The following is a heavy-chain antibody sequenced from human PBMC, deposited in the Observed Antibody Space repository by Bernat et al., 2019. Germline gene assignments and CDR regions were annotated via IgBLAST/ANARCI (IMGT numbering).Heavy chain of an antibody. V-gene: IGHV3-7*03. Sequence: EVQLVESGGGLVQPGGSLRLSCAASGFTFSTYWMTWVRQAPGKGLEWVAYMKEDGSEIYYLDSVKGRFTISRDNAKNSLYLQMNSLRADDTAVYYCARGVYSFDFWGQGTLVTVSP. D-gene: IGHD4-4*01. CDR1: GFTFSTYW. CDR2: MKEDGSEI. CDR3: ARGVYSFDF. J-gene: IGHJ4*02.